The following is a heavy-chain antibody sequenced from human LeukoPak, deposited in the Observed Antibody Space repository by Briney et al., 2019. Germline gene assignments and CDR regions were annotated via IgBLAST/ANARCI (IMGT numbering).Heavy chain of an antibody. CDR1: GFTFSSYS. CDR3: ASDKGYSYGDTDC. J-gene: IGHJ4*02. D-gene: IGHD5-18*01. Sequence: PGGSLRLSCAASGFTFSSYSMNWVRQAPGKGLEWVSSISSSSSYIYYADSVKGRFTISRDNAKNSLYLQMNSLRAEDTAVYYCASDKGYSYGDTDCWGQGTLVTVSS. CDR2: ISSSSSYI. V-gene: IGHV3-21*01.